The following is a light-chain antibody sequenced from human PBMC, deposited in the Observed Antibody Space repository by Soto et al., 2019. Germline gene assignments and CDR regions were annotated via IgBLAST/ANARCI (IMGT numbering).Light chain of an antibody. CDR1: QSISDW. J-gene: IGKJ1*01. V-gene: IGKV1-5*03. CDR2: KAS. CDR3: QQSYRTPT. Sequence: DIQMTQSPSTLSASVGDRVTITCRASQSISDWLAWYQQKPGKAPNLLIYKASNLESGVPSRFSGSGSGTDYTLTISSLQPEDFATYYCQQSYRTPTFGQGTKVDIK.